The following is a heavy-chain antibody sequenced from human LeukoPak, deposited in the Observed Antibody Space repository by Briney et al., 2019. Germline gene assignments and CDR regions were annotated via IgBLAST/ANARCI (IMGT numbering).Heavy chain of an antibody. Sequence: SETLSLTCTVSGGSISSYYWSWIRQPPGKGLEWIGYIHDSGSTNYNPSLKSRVTISVDTSKNRFSLKLSSVTAADTSVYYRGRDPREKYCSGGSCYSALGFFDYLGQGTLVTVFS. J-gene: IGHJ4*02. CDR2: IHDSGST. V-gene: IGHV4-59*01. D-gene: IGHD2-15*01. CDR3: GRDPREKYCSGGSCYSALGFFDY. CDR1: GGSISSYY.